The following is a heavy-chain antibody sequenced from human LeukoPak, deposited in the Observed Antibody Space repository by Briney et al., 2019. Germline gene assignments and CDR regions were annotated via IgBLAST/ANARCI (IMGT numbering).Heavy chain of an antibody. CDR2: IYYSGGT. V-gene: IGHV4-59*08. J-gene: IGHJ5*02. CDR1: GGSISSRS. D-gene: IGHD6-6*01. Sequence: SETLSLTCTLSGGSISSRSWSWIRQPPGKGLEWIGSIYYSGGTNYNPSLQSRVTISVDTSKIQFSLKLSSVTAADTAVYYCARWQYTISSGWFDPWGQGTLVTVSS. CDR3: ARWQYTISSGWFDP.